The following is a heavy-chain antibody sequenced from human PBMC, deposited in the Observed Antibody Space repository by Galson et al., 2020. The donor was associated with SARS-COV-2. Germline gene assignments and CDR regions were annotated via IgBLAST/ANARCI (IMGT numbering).Heavy chain of an antibody. D-gene: IGHD6-13*01. J-gene: IGHJ4*02. CDR1: GYTFTGYY. V-gene: IGHV1-2*02. CDR3: ARDRISAPDDFDY. Sequence: ASVKVSCKASGYTFTGYYIHWVRQAPGQGLEWMGCVNPNSGDTKYKQNFQGRVSMTRDMSTSTAYMELSSLTSDDTAFYYCARDRISAPDDFDYWGQGTLVTVS. CDR2: VNPNSGDT.